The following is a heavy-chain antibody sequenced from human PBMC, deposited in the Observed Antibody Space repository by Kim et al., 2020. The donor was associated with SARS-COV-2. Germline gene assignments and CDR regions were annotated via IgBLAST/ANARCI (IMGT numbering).Heavy chain of an antibody. Sequence: GGSLRLSCTTSGFTFTSHAMSWVRQPPGKGLEWVSSIGGSDGTTYYVDSVKGRFTISRDDSKNTLYLQMSALRGDDTAVYSCMKCGWGGIRDHWGQVTL. J-gene: IGHJ1*01. CDR3: MKCGWGGIRDH. CDR2: IGGSDGTT. D-gene: IGHD3-10*01. V-gene: IGHV3-23*01. CDR1: GFTFTSHA.